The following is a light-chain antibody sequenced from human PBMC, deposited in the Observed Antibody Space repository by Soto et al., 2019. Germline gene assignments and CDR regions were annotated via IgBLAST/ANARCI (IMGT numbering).Light chain of an antibody. CDR1: SSNIGAGYD. CDR2: GNS. V-gene: IGLV1-40*01. J-gene: IGLJ7*01. CDR3: QSYDSSLSAV. Sequence: QSVLTQPPSVSGAPGQRVTISCTGSSSNIGAGYDVHWYQQLPGTAPKLLIYGNSNRPSGVPDRFSGSKSGTSASLAITGLQAEDVADYYGQSYDSSLSAVFGGGTQLTVL.